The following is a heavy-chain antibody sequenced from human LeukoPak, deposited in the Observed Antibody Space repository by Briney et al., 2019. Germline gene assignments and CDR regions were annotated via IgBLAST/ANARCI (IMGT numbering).Heavy chain of an antibody. D-gene: IGHD7-27*01. Sequence: GGSLRLSCAASGFTFSGFAMSWVRRTPGKGLEWVASVNGRGATTYYADSVRGRFTISRDNSKNTVYLQMISLGADDTAVYFCAKAPATGEGYYFYYMDVWGKGTTVTVSS. CDR1: GFTFSGFA. CDR3: AKAPATGEGYYFYYMDV. V-gene: IGHV3-23*01. CDR2: VNGRGATT. J-gene: IGHJ6*03.